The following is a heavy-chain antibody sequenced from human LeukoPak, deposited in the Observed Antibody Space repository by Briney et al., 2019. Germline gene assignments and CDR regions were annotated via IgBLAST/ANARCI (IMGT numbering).Heavy chain of an antibody. D-gene: IGHD2-2*02. CDR1: GFTFSSYG. CDR2: IRYDGSNK. V-gene: IGHV3-30*02. J-gene: IGHJ5*02. Sequence: GGSLRLPCAASGFTFSSYGMHWVRQAPGKGLEWVAFIRYDGSNKYYADSVKGRFTISRDNSKNTLYLQMNSLRAEDTAVYYCAKDKVPAAIEVWFDPWGQGTLVTVSS. CDR3: AKDKVPAAIEVWFDP.